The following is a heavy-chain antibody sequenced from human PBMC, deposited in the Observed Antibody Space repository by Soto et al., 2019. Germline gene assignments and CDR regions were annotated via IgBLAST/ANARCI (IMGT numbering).Heavy chain of an antibody. CDR2: ISYDGSNK. Sequence: GGSLRLSCAASGFTFSSYAMHWVRQAPGKGLEWVAVISYDGSNKYYADSVKGRFTISRDNSKNTLYLQMNSLRAEDTAVYYCARELVVPAFYFDYWGQGTLVTVSS. V-gene: IGHV3-30-3*01. D-gene: IGHD2-2*01. J-gene: IGHJ4*02. CDR3: ARELVVPAFYFDY. CDR1: GFTFSSYA.